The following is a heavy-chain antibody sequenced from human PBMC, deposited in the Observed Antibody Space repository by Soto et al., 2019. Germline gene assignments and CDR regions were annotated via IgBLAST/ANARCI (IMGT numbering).Heavy chain of an antibody. CDR1: GYTFTSYA. D-gene: IGHD2-2*01. J-gene: IGHJ4*02. CDR3: AREMPSTYYFAY. CDR2: INAGNGNT. Sequence: ASVKVSCKASGYTFTSYAMHWVRQAPGQRLEWMGWINAGNGNTKYSQKFQGRVTITRDTSASTVYMEVSSLRSEDTAVYYCAREMPSTYYFAYWGQGALVPAPQ. V-gene: IGHV1-3*01.